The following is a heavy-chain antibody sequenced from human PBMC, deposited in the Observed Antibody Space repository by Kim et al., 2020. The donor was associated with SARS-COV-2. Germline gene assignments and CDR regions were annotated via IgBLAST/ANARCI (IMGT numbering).Heavy chain of an antibody. CDR2: INHSGST. CDR1: GGSFSGYY. J-gene: IGHJ4*02. V-gene: IGHV4-34*01. CDR3: ARDFDSSGHEFDY. D-gene: IGHD3-22*01. Sequence: SETLSLTCAVYGGSFSGYYWSWIRQPPGKGLEWIGEINHSGSTNYNPSLKSRVTISVDTSKNQFSLKLSSVTAADTAVYYCARDFDSSGHEFDYWGQGTLVTVSS.